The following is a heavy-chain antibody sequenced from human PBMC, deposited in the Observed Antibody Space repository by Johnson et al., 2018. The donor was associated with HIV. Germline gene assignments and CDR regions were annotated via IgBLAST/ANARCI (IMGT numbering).Heavy chain of an antibody. CDR3: SGGKWGVGANAFDV. V-gene: IGHV3-11*04. Sequence: QVQLVESGGGLVKPGGSLRLSCAASGFTFSDYYMSWIRQAPGEGLEWISYISSGGGSILYADSVTDRFTISRDNAQNSLFLQMNSLRAEDTAVYYCSGGKWGVGANAFDVWGQGTMVTVSS. D-gene: IGHD1-26*01. J-gene: IGHJ3*01. CDR1: GFTFSDYY. CDR2: ISSGGGSI.